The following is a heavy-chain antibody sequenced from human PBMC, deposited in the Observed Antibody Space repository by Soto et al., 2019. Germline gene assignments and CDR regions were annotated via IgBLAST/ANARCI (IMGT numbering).Heavy chain of an antibody. CDR2: INHSGST. D-gene: IGHD1-26*01. J-gene: IGHJ3*02. Sequence: SETLSLTCAVYGGSFSGYYWSWIRQPPGKGLEWIGEINHSGSTNYNPSLKSRVTISVDTSKNQFSLKLSSVTAADTAVYYCARGARLKSGSYLGGPMIDIWGQGTMVTVSS. CDR1: GGSFSGYY. V-gene: IGHV4-34*01. CDR3: ARGARLKSGSYLGGPMIDI.